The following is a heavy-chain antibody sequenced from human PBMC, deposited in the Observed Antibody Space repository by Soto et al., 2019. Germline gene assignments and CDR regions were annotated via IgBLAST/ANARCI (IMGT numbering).Heavy chain of an antibody. D-gene: IGHD2-2*01. CDR2: IFHSGNT. CDR3: ARLGDCTTNSCQPGWFDP. Sequence: QVHLQESGPGLVKPSGTLSLTCAVSGVSISTTNWWSWVRQPPGKGLEWIGDIFHSGNTNYNPSLKSRVSMSLDKSKNHFSLKLSSVTAADTAVYYCARLGDCTTNSCQPGWFDPWGQGTLVTVSS. V-gene: IGHV4-4*02. CDR1: GVSISTTNW. J-gene: IGHJ5*02.